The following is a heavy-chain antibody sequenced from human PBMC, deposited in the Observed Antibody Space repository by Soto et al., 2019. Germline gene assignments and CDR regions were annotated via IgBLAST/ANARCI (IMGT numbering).Heavy chain of an antibody. J-gene: IGHJ6*03. V-gene: IGHV1-18*01. CDR2: INPYNGNT. CDR3: ARRFWSGYWDSVYYYMDV. Sequence: ASVKVSCKASGYTFTSYDINWVRQATRQGLEWMGWINPYNGNTNYAQKLQGRVTMTTDTSTSTAYMELRSLRSDDTAVYYCARRFWSGYWDSVYYYMDVWGKGTTVTV. CDR1: GYTFTSYD. D-gene: IGHD3-3*01.